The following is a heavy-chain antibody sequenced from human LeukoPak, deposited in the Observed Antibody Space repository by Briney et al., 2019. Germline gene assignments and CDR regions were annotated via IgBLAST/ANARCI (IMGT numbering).Heavy chain of an antibody. Sequence: ASVKVSCKASGYTFTAQYMHWVRQAPGQGLEWMGWINPNNGDTKYAQSFLGRVSMTWDTSTTTAYMELSSLRSDDTAVYFCAGYPRSIPTPPFGYWGQGTLVTVSS. V-gene: IGHV1-2*02. D-gene: IGHD2-21*01. CDR3: AGYPRSIPTPPFGY. J-gene: IGHJ4*02. CDR1: GYTFTAQY. CDR2: INPNNGDT.